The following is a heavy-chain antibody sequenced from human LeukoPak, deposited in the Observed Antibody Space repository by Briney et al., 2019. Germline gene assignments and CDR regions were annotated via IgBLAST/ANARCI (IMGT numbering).Heavy chain of an antibody. Sequence: SETLSLTCTVSGGSISSNYWSWIRQPPGKGLEWIGYIFSSGSTNYNPSLKSRVTISIDTSKNQFSLRLSSVTAADTAVYYCARGLRFLEWRVAPKHETYYFDFWGQGTLVTVSS. V-gene: IGHV4-59*01. J-gene: IGHJ4*02. CDR2: IFSSGST. CDR1: GGSISSNY. D-gene: IGHD3-3*01. CDR3: ARGLRFLEWRVAPKHETYYFDF.